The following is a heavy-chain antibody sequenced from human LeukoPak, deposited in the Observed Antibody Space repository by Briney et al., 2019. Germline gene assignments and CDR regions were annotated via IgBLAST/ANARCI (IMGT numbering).Heavy chain of an antibody. D-gene: IGHD3-16*01. Sequence: LGESLKISCKGSGYSFTSYWIGWVRQMPGKGLEWMGIIYPGDSDTRYTPSFQGQVTISADKSISTAYLQWNSLKASDTAMYYCARQPSSFGRFDYWGQGTLVTVSS. CDR1: GYSFTSYW. CDR2: IYPGDSDT. V-gene: IGHV5-51*01. CDR3: ARQPSSFGRFDY. J-gene: IGHJ4*02.